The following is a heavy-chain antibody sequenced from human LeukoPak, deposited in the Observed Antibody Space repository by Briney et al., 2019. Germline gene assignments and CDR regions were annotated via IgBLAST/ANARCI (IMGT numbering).Heavy chain of an antibody. Sequence: PGGSLRLSCATSGFTFDEYAMHWVRQAPGKGLEWVLGISGDSKRVDYADSVKGRFTISRDNAKNSLYLQMSRLRPDDTATYYCAKDRTIFAHYSDSWGQGTLVSVSS. CDR2: ISGDSKRV. CDR3: AKDRTIFAHYSDS. CDR1: GFTFDEYA. V-gene: IGHV3-9*01. D-gene: IGHD3-3*01. J-gene: IGHJ4*02.